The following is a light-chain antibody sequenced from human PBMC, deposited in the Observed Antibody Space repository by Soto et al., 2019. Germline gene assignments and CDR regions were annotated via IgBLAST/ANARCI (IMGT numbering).Light chain of an antibody. CDR2: GAS. Sequence: IQMTQSPSSLSASVGDRVTITCRASQGIGNYLAWYQQKPGKVPKLLIFGASTLQSGVPSRFSGRGSGTDFTLTISSLQPEDVATYYCQRYNSAPLNVGGGTKVELK. CDR1: QGIGNY. J-gene: IGKJ4*01. V-gene: IGKV1-27*01. CDR3: QRYNSAPLN.